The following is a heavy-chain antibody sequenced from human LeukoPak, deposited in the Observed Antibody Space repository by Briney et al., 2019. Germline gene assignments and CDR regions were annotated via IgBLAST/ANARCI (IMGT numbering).Heavy chain of an antibody. CDR1: GFTFDDYA. Sequence: HPGGSLRLSCVVSGFTFDDYAMHWVRQAPGRGLEWVSGISWNSGSIGYADSVKGRFTISRDNAKNSLYLQMNSLRAEDTALYNCAKFLSRWGCFDYWGQGTLVTVSS. CDR2: ISWNSGSI. J-gene: IGHJ4*02. V-gene: IGHV3-9*01. CDR3: AKFLSRWGCFDY. D-gene: IGHD6-19*01.